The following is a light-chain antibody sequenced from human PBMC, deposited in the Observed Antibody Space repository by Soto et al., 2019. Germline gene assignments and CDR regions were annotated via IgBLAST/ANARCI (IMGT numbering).Light chain of an antibody. CDR1: SSDVGGYNY. J-gene: IGLJ1*01. Sequence: QAVVTQPASVSGSPGQSITISCTGTSSDVGGYNYVSWYQQHPGKAPKLMIFDVNNRPSGVSYRFSASKSGNTASLTISGLQAEDEADYYCSSYASDTTPSVFGSGTKLTVL. CDR2: DVN. CDR3: SSYASDTTPSV. V-gene: IGLV2-14*01.